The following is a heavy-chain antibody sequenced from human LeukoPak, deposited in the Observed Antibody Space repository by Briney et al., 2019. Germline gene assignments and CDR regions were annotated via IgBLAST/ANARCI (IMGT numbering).Heavy chain of an antibody. CDR2: ISWDGGST. Sequence: GGSLRLSCAASGFTFDDYTMHWVRQAPGKGLEWVSLISWDGGSTYYADSVKGRFTISRDNSKNSLYLQMNSLRTEDTALYYCAKDILAAAGTLSDYFDYWGQGTLVTVSP. CDR3: AKDILAAAGTLSDYFDY. D-gene: IGHD6-13*01. CDR1: GFTFDDYT. V-gene: IGHV3-43*01. J-gene: IGHJ4*02.